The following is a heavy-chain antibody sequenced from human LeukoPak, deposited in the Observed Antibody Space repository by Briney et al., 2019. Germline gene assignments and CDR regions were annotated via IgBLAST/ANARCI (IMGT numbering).Heavy chain of an antibody. D-gene: IGHD3-16*02. J-gene: IGHJ4*02. CDR1: GYTFTSYY. V-gene: IGHV1-46*01. CDR2: INPSGGST. CDR3: ARDLLTFGGVIVSVY. Sequence: ASVKVSCKASGYTFTSYYMHWVRQAPGQGLEWMGIINPSGGSTSYAQKFQGRVTMTRDTSTSTVYMELSSLRSEDTAVYYCARDLLTFGGVIVSVYWGQGTLVTVSS.